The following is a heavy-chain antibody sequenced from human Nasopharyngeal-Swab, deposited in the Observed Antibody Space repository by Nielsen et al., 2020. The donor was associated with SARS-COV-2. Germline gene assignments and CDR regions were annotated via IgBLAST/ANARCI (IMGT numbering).Heavy chain of an antibody. CDR2: IYYRGST. CDR3: ARGAIGYYDSSGYGD. D-gene: IGHD3-22*01. Sequence: WIRQPPGKGLEWIGYIYYRGSTYYNPSLKSRVTISVDTSKNQFSLKLSSVTAADTAVYYCARGAIGYYDSSGYGDWGQGTLVTVSS. V-gene: IGHV4-31*02. J-gene: IGHJ4*02.